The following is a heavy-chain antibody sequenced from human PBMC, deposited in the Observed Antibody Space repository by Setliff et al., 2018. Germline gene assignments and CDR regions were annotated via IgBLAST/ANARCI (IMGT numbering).Heavy chain of an antibody. CDR2: IYDTGST. Sequence: SETLSLTCAVYGGSFSTYYWAWIRQPPGQGLEWIGLIYDTGSTYYNPSLKSRVTISVDTSKNQFSLKLSSVTAADTAVYYCARVAYYYDSSGYLSGAFDIWGQGTMVTVS. CDR1: GGSFSTYY. V-gene: IGHV4-34*01. J-gene: IGHJ3*02. CDR3: ARVAYYYDSSGYLSGAFDI. D-gene: IGHD3-22*01.